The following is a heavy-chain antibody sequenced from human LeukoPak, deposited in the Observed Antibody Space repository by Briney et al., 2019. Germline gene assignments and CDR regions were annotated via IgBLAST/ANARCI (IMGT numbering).Heavy chain of an antibody. CDR2: IYYSGST. CDR3: ARGPPSQLWRKYFDY. D-gene: IGHD5-18*01. Sequence: SETLSLTCTVSGGSISSGGYYWSWIRQHPGKGLEWIGYIYYSGSTYYNPSLKSRVTISVDTSKNQFSLNLSSVTAADTAVYYCARGPPSQLWRKYFDYWGQGTLVTVSS. J-gene: IGHJ4*02. CDR1: GGSISSGGYY. V-gene: IGHV4-31*03.